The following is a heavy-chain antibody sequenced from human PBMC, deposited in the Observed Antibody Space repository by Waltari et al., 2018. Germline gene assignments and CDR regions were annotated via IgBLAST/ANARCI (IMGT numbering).Heavy chain of an antibody. Sequence: QVQLVESGGGVVQPGGSLRLSCAASGFTFSSYGMHWVRQAPGKGLEWVAFIRYDGSNKYYEDAVEGRFTISRDNSKNTLYLQMNSLRAGETAVYYCAGTDGSGSFDYWGQGTLVTVSS. V-gene: IGHV3-30*02. CDR1: GFTFSSYG. CDR2: IRYDGSNK. D-gene: IGHD3-10*01. J-gene: IGHJ4*02. CDR3: AGTDGSGSFDY.